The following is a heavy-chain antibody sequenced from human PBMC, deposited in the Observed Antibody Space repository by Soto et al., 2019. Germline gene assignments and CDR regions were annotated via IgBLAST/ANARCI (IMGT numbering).Heavy chain of an antibody. J-gene: IGHJ4*02. CDR2: ISSSSSYI. Sequence: PGGSLRLSCAASGFTFCSYSMNWVRQAPGKGLEWVSSISSSSSYIYYADSVKGRFTISRDNAKNSLYLQMNSLRAEDTAVYYCARLGYCSGGSCYSSGYWGQGTLVTVSS. V-gene: IGHV3-21*01. CDR3: ARLGYCSGGSCYSSGY. CDR1: GFTFCSYS. D-gene: IGHD2-15*01.